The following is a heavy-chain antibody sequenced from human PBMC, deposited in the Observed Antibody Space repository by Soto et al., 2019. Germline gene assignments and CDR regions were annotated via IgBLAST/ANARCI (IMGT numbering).Heavy chain of an antibody. Sequence: ASVKVSCKASGYTFTGYYMHWVRQAPGQGLEWMGWINPNSGGTNHAQKFQGWVTMTRDTSISTAYMELSRLRSEDTAVYYCAAEDPPRYCSSTSCSGYYYMDVWGKGTTVTVSS. J-gene: IGHJ6*03. D-gene: IGHD2-2*01. CDR2: INPNSGGT. CDR1: GYTFTGYY. V-gene: IGHV1-2*04. CDR3: AAEDPPRYCSSTSCSGYYYMDV.